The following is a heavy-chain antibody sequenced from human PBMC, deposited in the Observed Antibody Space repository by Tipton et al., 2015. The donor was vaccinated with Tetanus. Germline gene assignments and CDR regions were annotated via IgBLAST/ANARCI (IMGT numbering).Heavy chain of an antibody. V-gene: IGHV4-34*07. D-gene: IGHD6-13*01. CDR1: GGSFSDNS. CDR2: INHAGST. J-gene: IGHJ5*02. CDR3: AAAVVRWFHP. Sequence: TLSLTCAVHGGSFSDNSWSWIRQSPGKGLEWIGEINHAGSTNYNPSLKSRVTMSVDTSKKQFSLKLNSVTAADTAVNYCAAAVVRWFHPWGQGPLVTVSS.